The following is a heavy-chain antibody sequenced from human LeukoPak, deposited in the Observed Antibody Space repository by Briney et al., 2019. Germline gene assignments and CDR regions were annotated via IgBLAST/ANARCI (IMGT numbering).Heavy chain of an antibody. CDR3: ARLRGLGPSDAFDI. Sequence: SETLSLTCTVSGGSISSSSYYWGWIRQPPGKGLEWIGSIYYSGSTYYNPSLKSRVTISVDTSKNQFSLKLSSVTAADTAVYYCARLRGLGPSDAFDIWGQGTMVTVSS. CDR1: GGSISSSSYY. J-gene: IGHJ3*02. V-gene: IGHV4-39*01. D-gene: IGHD2-15*01. CDR2: IYYSGST.